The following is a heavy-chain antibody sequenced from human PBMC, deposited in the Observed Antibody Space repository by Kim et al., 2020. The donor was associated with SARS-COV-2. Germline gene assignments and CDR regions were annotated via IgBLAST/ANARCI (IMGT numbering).Heavy chain of an antibody. CDR1: GGTFSSYA. D-gene: IGHD3-10*01. V-gene: IGHV1-69*13. Sequence: SVKVSCKASGGTFSSYAISWVRQAPGQGLEWMGGIIPIFGTANYAQKFQGRVTITADESTSTAYMELSSLRSEDTAVYYCARDSGRPSMVRGVIPAYYFDYWGLGTLVTVSS. CDR3: ARDSGRPSMVRGVIPAYYFDY. J-gene: IGHJ4*02. CDR2: IIPIFGTA.